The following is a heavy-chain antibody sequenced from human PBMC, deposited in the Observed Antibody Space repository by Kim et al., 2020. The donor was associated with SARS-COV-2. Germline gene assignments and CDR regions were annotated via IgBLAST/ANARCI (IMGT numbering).Heavy chain of an antibody. D-gene: IGHD4-17*01. CDR3: ASPPLNTVTTGYYYYYGMDV. CDR1: GYTFTSYY. Sequence: ASVKVSCKASGYTFTSYYMHWVRQAPGQGLEWMGIINPSGGSTSYAQKFQGRVTMTRDTSTSTVYMELSSLRSEDTAVYYCASPPLNTVTTGYYYYYGMDVWGQGTTVTVSS. J-gene: IGHJ6*02. V-gene: IGHV1-46*01. CDR2: INPSGGST.